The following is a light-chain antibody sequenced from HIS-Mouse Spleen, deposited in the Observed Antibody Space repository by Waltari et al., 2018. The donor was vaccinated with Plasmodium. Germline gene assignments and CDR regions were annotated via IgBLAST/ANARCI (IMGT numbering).Light chain of an antibody. CDR2: EDS. CDR3: YSTDSSGNHRV. CDR1: ALPKKY. V-gene: IGLV3-10*01. Sequence: SYELTQPPSVSVSPGQTDRITCSGDALPKKYAYWYQQKSGQAPVLVIYEDSKRPPGIPERFSGSSSGTMATLTISGAQVEDEADYYCYSTDSSGNHRVFGGGTKLTVI. J-gene: IGLJ3*02.